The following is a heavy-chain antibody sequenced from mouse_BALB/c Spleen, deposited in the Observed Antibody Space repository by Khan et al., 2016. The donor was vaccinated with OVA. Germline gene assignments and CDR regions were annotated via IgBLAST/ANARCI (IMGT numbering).Heavy chain of an antibody. CDR1: GFSLTNYS. J-gene: IGHJ3*01. CDR3: ASRGYDYGRGALFAY. Sequence: QVQLKQSGPGLVQPSQSLSITCTVSGFSLTNYSVHWVRQSPGKGLEWLGVIWSAGSTDYNAAFISRRTISKDNSRSQVFFKMNSLQPNDKAINYCASRGYDYGRGALFAYWGQGPLVTVSA. CDR2: IWSAGST. D-gene: IGHD2-4*01. V-gene: IGHV2-2*02.